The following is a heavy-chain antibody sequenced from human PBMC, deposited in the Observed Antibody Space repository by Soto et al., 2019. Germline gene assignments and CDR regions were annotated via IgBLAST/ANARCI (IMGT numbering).Heavy chain of an antibody. V-gene: IGHV1-69*12. Sequence: QVQLVQSGAEVKKPGSSVKVSCKASGGTFSSYAISCVRQAPGQGLEWMGGIITIFGTANYAQKFQGRVTITADESPNTAYMELSSLRSEDTAVYYCARGASGSSSLDAFDIWGQGTMVTVSS. CDR2: IITIFGTA. J-gene: IGHJ3*02. D-gene: IGHD6-13*01. CDR1: GGTFSSYA. CDR3: ARGASGSSSLDAFDI.